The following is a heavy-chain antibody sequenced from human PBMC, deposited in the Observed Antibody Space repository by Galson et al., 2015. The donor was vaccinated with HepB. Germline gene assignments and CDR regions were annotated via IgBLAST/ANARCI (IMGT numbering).Heavy chain of an antibody. D-gene: IGHD2-21*02. CDR1: GFTFDTYA. V-gene: IGHV3-30*18. CDR2: ISSDGNNK. J-gene: IGHJ6*03. CDR3: AKDGVSLGAKPTAVFYYYYYMDV. Sequence: SLRLSCAASGFTFDTYAIHWVRQAPGKGLEWVAVISSDGNNKYYADSLKGRFTISRDNSNNTLFLQMDSLRPADTAVYYCAKDGVSLGAKPTAVFYYYYYMDVWGKGTTVTVSS.